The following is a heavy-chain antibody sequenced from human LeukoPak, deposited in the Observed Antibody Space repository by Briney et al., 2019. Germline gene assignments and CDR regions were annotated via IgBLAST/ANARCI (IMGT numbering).Heavy chain of an antibody. CDR3: ARGGGYASPIGY. CDR2: IYHSGST. V-gene: IGHV4-59*01. D-gene: IGHD5-12*01. J-gene: IGHJ4*02. Sequence: SETLSLTCTLSGGSIGTYYWSWIRQPPRKVMEWIGYIYHSGSTNYNPSLKSRVTISVDTSKNQFSLKLSSVTAADTAVYYCARGGGYASPIGYWGQGALVTVSS. CDR1: GGSIGTYY.